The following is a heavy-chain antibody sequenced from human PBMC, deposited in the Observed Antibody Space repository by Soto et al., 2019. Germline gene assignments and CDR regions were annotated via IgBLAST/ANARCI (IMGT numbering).Heavy chain of an antibody. CDR1: GCTFSSYA. V-gene: IGHV1-69*13. J-gene: IGHJ6*02. CDR3: ARMYCSSTSCLIPNDYYYYGMDV. CDR2: IIPIFGTA. Sequence: SVKVSCKASGCTFSSYAISCVRQAPGQVLEWMGGIIPIFGTANYAQKFQGRVTITADGSTSTAYMELSSLRSEDTAVYYCARMYCSSTSCLIPNDYYYYGMDVWGQGTTVTVSS. D-gene: IGHD2-2*01.